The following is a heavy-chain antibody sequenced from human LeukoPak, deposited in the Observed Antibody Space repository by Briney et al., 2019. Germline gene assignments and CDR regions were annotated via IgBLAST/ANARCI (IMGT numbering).Heavy chain of an antibody. D-gene: IGHD1-26*01. V-gene: IGHV4-59*01. CDR1: GASISSYY. CDR3: ARGGVGATTYVWFDP. CDR2: IYYTGST. J-gene: IGHJ5*02. Sequence: SETLSLTCTVSGASISSYYWSWIRQPPGKGLEWIGYIYYTGSTNYNPSLKSRVTMSVDTSKNQFSLKLSSVTAADTAVYYCARGGVGATTYVWFDPWGQGTLVTVSS.